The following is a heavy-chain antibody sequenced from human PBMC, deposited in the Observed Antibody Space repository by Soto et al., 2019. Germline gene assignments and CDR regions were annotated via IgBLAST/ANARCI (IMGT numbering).Heavy chain of an antibody. Sequence: GGSLRLSCAASGFTFSGYAMTWVRQAPGRGLEWVSAISGTGSPTYYADSVKGRFTMSRDNSKNTLYLQMNSVRADDTAVYYCARDMSGGTYNYYYGMDIWRQGTTVNVSS. D-gene: IGHD1-26*01. CDR2: ISGTGSPT. CDR1: GFTFSGYA. J-gene: IGHJ6*02. CDR3: ARDMSGGTYNYYYGMDI. V-gene: IGHV3-23*01.